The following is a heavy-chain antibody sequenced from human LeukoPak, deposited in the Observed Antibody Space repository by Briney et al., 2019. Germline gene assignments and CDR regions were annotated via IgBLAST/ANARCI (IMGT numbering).Heavy chain of an antibody. Sequence: PGGSLRLSCAASGFTFDDYAMHWVRQAPGKGLEWVSGISWNSGDIGYADSVKGRFTISRDNAKNTLYLQMNSLRAEDTAVYCCAKDFSDIVVVVAATTGGSYFDYWGQGTLVTVSS. J-gene: IGHJ4*02. CDR3: AKDFSDIVVVVAATTGGSYFDY. CDR2: ISWNSGDI. V-gene: IGHV3-9*01. D-gene: IGHD2-15*01. CDR1: GFTFDDYA.